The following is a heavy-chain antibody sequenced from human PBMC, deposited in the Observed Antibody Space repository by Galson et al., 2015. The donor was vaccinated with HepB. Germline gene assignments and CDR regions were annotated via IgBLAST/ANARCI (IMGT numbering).Heavy chain of an antibody. V-gene: IGHV3-23*01. Sequence: SLRLSCAASGFTFSYYALNWVRQGPGKRLEWVAAISGSGATTYYAESVKGRFTISRDNSKNTLHLEMNSLRADDTAVYYCAKANYPGYCSGERSGNCFPLYNFDCWGQGTLVTVSS. CDR2: ISGSGATT. CDR1: GFTFSYYA. CDR3: AKANYPGYCSGERSGNCFPLYNFDC. D-gene: IGHD2-15*01. J-gene: IGHJ4*02.